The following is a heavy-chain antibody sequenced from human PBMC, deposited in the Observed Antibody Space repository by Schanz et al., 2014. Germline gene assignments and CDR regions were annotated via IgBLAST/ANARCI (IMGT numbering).Heavy chain of an antibody. Sequence: EVQLVESGGGLVQPGGSLRLSCAASGFTFSSYWMSWVRQAPGKGLEWVGRIKNKNGGGTRDYAAPLKGRFTISRDDSKSTLYLQMKGLKTEDTAVYYCTTAGTSWYGVEYWGQGTLVTVSS. CDR3: TTAGTSWYGVEY. CDR2: IKNKNGGGTR. J-gene: IGHJ4*02. V-gene: IGHV3-15*01. CDR1: GFTFSSYW. D-gene: IGHD2-2*01.